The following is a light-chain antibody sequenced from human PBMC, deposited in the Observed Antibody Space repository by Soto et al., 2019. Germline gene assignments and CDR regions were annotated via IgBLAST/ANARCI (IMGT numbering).Light chain of an antibody. CDR2: EVN. J-gene: IGLJ2*01. V-gene: IGLV2-14*01. Sequence: QSVLTQPASVSGSPGQSITISCTGTSSDVGGYNYVSWYQQHPGKAPKLMIYEVNNRPSGVSHRFSGSKSGNTASLTISGLQAEDEADYYCSSYTSSITLAFGGGTKLTVL. CDR1: SSDVGGYNY. CDR3: SSYTSSITLA.